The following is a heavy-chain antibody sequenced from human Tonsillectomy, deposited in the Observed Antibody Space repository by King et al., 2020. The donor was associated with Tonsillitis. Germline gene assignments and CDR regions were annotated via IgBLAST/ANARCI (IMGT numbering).Heavy chain of an antibody. CDR1: GYSISSGYY. D-gene: IGHD5/OR15-5a*01. CDR2: IYHSGST. J-gene: IGHJ5*02. CDR3: ARAGSTQNWFDP. V-gene: IGHV4-38-2*02. Sequence: QLQESGPGLVKPSETLSLTCTVSGYSISSGYYWGWLRQPPGKGLEWIGSIYHSGSTYYNPSLKSRVTISVDTSKNQFSLKLSSVTAADTAVYYCARAGSTQNWFDPWGQGTLVTVSS.